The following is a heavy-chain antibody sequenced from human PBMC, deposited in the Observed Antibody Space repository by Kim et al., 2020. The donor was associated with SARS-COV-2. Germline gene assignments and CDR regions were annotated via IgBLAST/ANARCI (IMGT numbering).Heavy chain of an antibody. D-gene: IGHD6-13*01. J-gene: IGHJ5*02. Sequence: GGSLRLSCAASGFTFSDYAMHWVRQAPGKGLEWVSGISWNSGSIGYADSVKGRFTISRDNAKNSLYLQMNSLRAEDTALYYCAKDIGSSWEINWFDPWG. CDR2: ISWNSGSI. CDR1: GFTFSDYA. CDR3: AKDIGSSWEINWFDP. V-gene: IGHV3-9*01.